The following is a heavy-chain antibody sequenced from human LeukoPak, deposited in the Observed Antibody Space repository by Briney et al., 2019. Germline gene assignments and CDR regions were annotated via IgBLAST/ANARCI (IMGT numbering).Heavy chain of an antibody. J-gene: IGHJ4*02. CDR3: ARFEGTTTSESADY. V-gene: IGHV4-39*07. CDR1: GGSISSSSYY. CDR2: IYYSGST. Sequence: SETLSLTCTVSGGSISSSSYYWGWIRQPPGKGLEWIGSIYYSGSTYYNPSLKSRVTISVDTSKNQFSLKLSSVTAADTAVYYCARFEGTTTSESADYWGQGTLVTVSS. D-gene: IGHD4-11*01.